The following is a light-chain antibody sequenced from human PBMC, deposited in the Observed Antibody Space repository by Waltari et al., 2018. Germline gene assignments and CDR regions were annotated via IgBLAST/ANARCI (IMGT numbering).Light chain of an antibody. CDR1: QSVLYTSNNKNY. CDR2: WAS. Sequence: DIVLTQSPDSLAVSLGERATIFWKSSQSVLYTSNNKNYLAWYQQKPGQPPRLLIYWASTRQSGVPDRFSGSGSGTDFTLTISSLQAEDVAVYYCHQYYTIPPWTFGQGTKVEI. V-gene: IGKV4-1*01. CDR3: HQYYTIPPWT. J-gene: IGKJ1*01.